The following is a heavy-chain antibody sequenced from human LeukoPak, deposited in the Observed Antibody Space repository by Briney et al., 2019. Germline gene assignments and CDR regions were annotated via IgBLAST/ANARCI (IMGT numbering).Heavy chain of an antibody. CDR3: ARALRYYFDY. D-gene: IGHD3-9*01. Sequence: SETLSLTCAVYGGSFSGFYWSWIRQPPGKGLEWIGEINHSGSTNYNPSLKSRVTISVNTSKNQFSLKLSSVTAADTAVYYCARALRYYFDYWGQGTLVTVSS. J-gene: IGHJ4*02. CDR1: GGSFSGFY. V-gene: IGHV4-34*01. CDR2: INHSGST.